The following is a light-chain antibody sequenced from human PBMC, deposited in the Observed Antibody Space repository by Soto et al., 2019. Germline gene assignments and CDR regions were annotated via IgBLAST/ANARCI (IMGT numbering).Light chain of an antibody. J-gene: IGLJ3*02. V-gene: IGLV4-69*01. CDR2: VNSDGSH. Sequence: QPVLTQSPSASASLGASVKLTCTLSSGHNSYAIAWHQQQPEKGPRYLMKVNSDGSHSKGDGIPDRFSGSSSGAERYLTISSLQSEDEADYYCKTWSTELPVFGGGTKLTVL. CDR1: SGHNSYA. CDR3: KTWSTELPV.